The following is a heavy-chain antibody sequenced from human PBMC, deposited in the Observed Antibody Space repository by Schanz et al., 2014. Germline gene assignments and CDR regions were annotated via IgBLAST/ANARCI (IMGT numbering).Heavy chain of an antibody. V-gene: IGHV3-48*02. J-gene: IGHJ4*02. CDR1: GFTFSSYS. D-gene: IGHD7-27*01. Sequence: EVQLVESGGGLVQPGGSLRLSCAASGFTFSSYSMNWVRQAPGKGLEWVSYISSSGSIIYYADSVKGRFTISRDNAKNSLYLQMNSLRDEDTAVYSCARDLTPRVPGEFDYWGQGTLVTVSS. CDR3: ARDLTPRVPGEFDY. CDR2: ISSSGSII.